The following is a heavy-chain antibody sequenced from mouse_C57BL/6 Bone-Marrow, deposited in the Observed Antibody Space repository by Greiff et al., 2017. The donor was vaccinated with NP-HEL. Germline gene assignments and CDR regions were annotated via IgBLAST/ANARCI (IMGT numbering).Heavy chain of an antibody. V-gene: IGHV1-19*01. Sequence: EVQLQQSGPVLVKPGASVKMSCKASGFTFTDYYMNWVKQSHGKSLEWIGVINPYNGGTSYNQKFKGKATLTVDKSSSTAYMERNRLTSEDSAVYYCASITTVVATRGFAYWGKGTLVTVSA. CDR2: INPYNGGT. CDR3: ASITTVVATRGFAY. CDR1: GFTFTDYY. J-gene: IGHJ3*01. D-gene: IGHD1-1*01.